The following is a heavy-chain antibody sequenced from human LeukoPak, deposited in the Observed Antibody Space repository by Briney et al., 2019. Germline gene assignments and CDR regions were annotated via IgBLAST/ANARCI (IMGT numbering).Heavy chain of an antibody. D-gene: IGHD3-22*01. Sequence: PSETLSLTCAISGGSITSTSYSWGWIRQPPGKGLEWIGIVSNSGSTHYNPSLKSRVYISVDTSKNQFSLKLISVTAADTAAYYCAGHSGLAVISPYSDYWGQGTLVTVSS. J-gene: IGHJ4*02. V-gene: IGHV4-39*01. CDR2: VSNSGST. CDR3: AGHSGLAVISPYSDY. CDR1: GGSITSTSYS.